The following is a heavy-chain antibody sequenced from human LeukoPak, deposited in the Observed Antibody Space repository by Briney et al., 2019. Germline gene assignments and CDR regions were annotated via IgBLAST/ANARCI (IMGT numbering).Heavy chain of an antibody. V-gene: IGHV1-69*01. Sequence: SVKVSCKASGGTFSTYGLSWVRQAPGQGLEWMGGIIPNFGTTHYAQKLQGRVTISADESTSTAYMELSSLRSEGTAVYYCARVLRWTRGREDGMDVWGQGTTVTVSS. J-gene: IGHJ6*02. D-gene: IGHD3-10*01. CDR1: GGTFSTYG. CDR2: IIPNFGTT. CDR3: ARVLRWTRGREDGMDV.